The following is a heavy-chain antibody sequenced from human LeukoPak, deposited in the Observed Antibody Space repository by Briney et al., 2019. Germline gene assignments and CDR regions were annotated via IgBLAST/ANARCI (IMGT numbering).Heavy chain of an antibody. CDR3: ARVAGEDYYYYMDV. CDR2: ISTSSIYI. V-gene: IGHV3-21*01. CDR1: GFTFSSHT. D-gene: IGHD1-26*01. J-gene: IGHJ6*03. Sequence: GGSLRLSCEASGFTFSSHTMNWVRQAPGKGLEWVSSISTSSIYIYYSDSVKGRFTISRDNARNSLHLQMNSLRAEDTAVYYCARVAGEDYYYYMDVWGKGTTVTISS.